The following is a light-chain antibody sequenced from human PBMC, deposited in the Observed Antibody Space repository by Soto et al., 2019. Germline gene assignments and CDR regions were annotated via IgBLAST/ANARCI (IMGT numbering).Light chain of an antibody. J-gene: IGKJ3*01. CDR1: QSGTNS. V-gene: IGKV3D-11*03. Sequence: EMVWTQSPATLSLSPGERATLSCRASQSGTNSLAGYQQKPGQAPRLLIFDASNRATGVPARFSGSGSGPDFTLTISSLEPEKFAVYYCQQRGKWHFFTFGPWTKVDVK. CDR3: QQRGKWHFFT. CDR2: DAS.